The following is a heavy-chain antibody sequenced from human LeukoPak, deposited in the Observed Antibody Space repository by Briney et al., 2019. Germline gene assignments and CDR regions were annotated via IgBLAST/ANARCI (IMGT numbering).Heavy chain of an antibody. CDR3: ARGTRPKYSSGWYIPRELDCDY. D-gene: IGHD6-19*01. CDR1: GGSISSSSYY. J-gene: IGHJ4*02. V-gene: IGHV4-39*07. Sequence: SQTMSLTCTVSGGSISSSSYYWGWIRQPPGNGLEGSGRIYYNGSTYYNPSLKSRVTISVDAAKNQCSLKRSSVTAADTAVYDCARGTRPKYSSGWYIPRELDCDYWGQGTLVTVSS. CDR2: IYYNGST.